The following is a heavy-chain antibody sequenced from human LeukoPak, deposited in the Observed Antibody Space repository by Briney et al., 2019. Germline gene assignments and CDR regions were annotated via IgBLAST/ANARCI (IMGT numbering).Heavy chain of an antibody. J-gene: IGHJ4*02. CDR1: GNSISSGDNY. Sequence: SETLSLTCTVSGNSISSGDNYWSWIRQPAGKGLEWIGRIYTSGSTNYNPSLKSRVTISGDTSKNQFSLKLSSVTAADTAMYYCAKSNGYGLIDYWGQGTLVTVSS. D-gene: IGHD5-12*01. CDR3: AKSNGYGLIDY. CDR2: IYTSGST. V-gene: IGHV4-61*02.